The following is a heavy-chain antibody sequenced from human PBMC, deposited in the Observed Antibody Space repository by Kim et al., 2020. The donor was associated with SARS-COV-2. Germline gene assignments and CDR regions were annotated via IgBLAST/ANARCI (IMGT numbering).Heavy chain of an antibody. V-gene: IGHV4-61*01. CDR1: GGSVSSGSYY. CDR3: ATGCSGGSCYFDY. D-gene: IGHD2-15*01. Sequence: SETLSLTCTVSGGSVSSGSYYWSWIRQPPGKGLEWIGYIYYSGSTNYNPSLKSRVTISVDTSKNQFSLKLSSVTAADTAVYYCATGCSGGSCYFDYWGQGTLVTVSS. J-gene: IGHJ4*02. CDR2: IYYSGST.